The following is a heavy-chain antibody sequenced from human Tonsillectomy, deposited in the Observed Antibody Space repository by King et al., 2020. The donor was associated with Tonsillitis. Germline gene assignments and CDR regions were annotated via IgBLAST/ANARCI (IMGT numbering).Heavy chain of an antibody. J-gene: IGHJ4*02. D-gene: IGHD3-10*01. CDR2: VRSKANSYAT. CDR3: ARLSGGSDNDF. Sequence: VQLVESGGGLVQPGGSLRLSCAASGFTFSASAIHWVRQLSGKGLEWVGRVRSKANSYATLYAASVKGRFTISRDDSNSTAYLQMNSLKTEDTAVYYCARLSGGSDNDFWGQGTLVTVSS. CDR1: GFTFSASA. V-gene: IGHV3-73*02.